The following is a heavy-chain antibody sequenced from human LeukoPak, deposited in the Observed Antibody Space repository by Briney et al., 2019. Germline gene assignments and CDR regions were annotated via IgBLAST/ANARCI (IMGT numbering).Heavy chain of an antibody. CDR3: ARVVLRYFDWLGRSDAFDI. Sequence: ASVKVPCKASGYTFTGYYMHWVRQAPGQGLEWMGWINPNSGGTNYAQKFQGRVTMTRDTSISTAYMELSRLRSDDTAVYYCARVVLRYFDWLGRSDAFDIWGQGTMVTVSS. V-gene: IGHV1-2*02. D-gene: IGHD3-9*01. CDR2: INPNSGGT. J-gene: IGHJ3*02. CDR1: GYTFTGYY.